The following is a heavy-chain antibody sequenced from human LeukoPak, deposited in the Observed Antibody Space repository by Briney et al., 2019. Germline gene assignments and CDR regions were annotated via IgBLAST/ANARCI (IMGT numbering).Heavy chain of an antibody. CDR3: AKKGAVTATGYFDY. CDR2: ITNSGGGT. V-gene: IGHV3-23*01. CDR1: GFTFSNYA. Sequence: PGGPLRLSCAASGFTFSNYAMSWVRKAPGKGLEWVSGITNSGGGTFYADSVKGRFTISRDNSKNTLYLQMNNLRAEDTAIYYCAKKGAVTATGYFDYWGQGTLVTVSS. J-gene: IGHJ4*02. D-gene: IGHD2-21*02.